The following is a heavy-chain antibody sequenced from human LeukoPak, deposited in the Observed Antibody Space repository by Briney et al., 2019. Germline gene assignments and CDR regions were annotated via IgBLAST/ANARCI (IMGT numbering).Heavy chain of an antibody. Sequence: ASVKDSCKTSGYTFTRYYIHWVRQAPGQGLEWMGWINPNSGDTNYAQKFQGRVIMTRDTSISTAYMELSSLTSDDTAVYYCATGANDRNYAYWGQGTLVTVSS. V-gene: IGHV1-2*02. J-gene: IGHJ4*02. D-gene: IGHD4-11*01. CDR2: INPNSGDT. CDR3: ATGANDRNYAY. CDR1: GYTFTRYY.